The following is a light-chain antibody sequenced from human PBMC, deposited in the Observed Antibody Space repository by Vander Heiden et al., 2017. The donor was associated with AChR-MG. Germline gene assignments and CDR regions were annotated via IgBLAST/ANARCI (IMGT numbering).Light chain of an antibody. CDR1: SSDVGYYDF. Sequence: QSALTQPASVSGSPGQSITISCTGTSSDVGYYDFVSWYQQHPGEAPKLVIYDVSNRPSGVSNRFSGSKSGNTASLTISGLQAEDEADYYCNSYTTSSLYVFGTGTKVTVL. CDR3: NSYTTSSLYV. CDR2: DVS. V-gene: IGLV2-14*01. J-gene: IGLJ1*01.